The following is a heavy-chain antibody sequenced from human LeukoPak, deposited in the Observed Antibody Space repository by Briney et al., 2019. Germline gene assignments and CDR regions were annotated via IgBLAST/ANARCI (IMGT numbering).Heavy chain of an antibody. D-gene: IGHD2-2*02. J-gene: IGHJ3*02. CDR1: GGSISSYY. Sequence: TSETLSLTCTVSGGSISSYYWSWIRQPPGKGLEWIGYIYYSGSTNYNPSLKSRVTISVDTSKNQFSLKLSSVTAADTAVYYCARDWGYCSSTSCYTGGAFDIWGQGTMVTVSS. V-gene: IGHV4-59*01. CDR3: ARDWGYCSSTSCYTGGAFDI. CDR2: IYYSGST.